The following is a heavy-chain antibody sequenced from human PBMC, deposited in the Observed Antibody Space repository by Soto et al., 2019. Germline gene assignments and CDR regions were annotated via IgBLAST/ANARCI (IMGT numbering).Heavy chain of an antibody. V-gene: IGHV4-34*01. CDR2: ITDGGTT. CDR1: GDSFSGYF. J-gene: IGHJ4*02. Sequence: SETLSLTCAVHGDSFSGYFWTWIRQPPGKGLEWIAEITDGGTTNYSPSLKSRVSIAVDSSKRQFSLTLSSVTAADTAMYYCARGADAMLSPHFEYWGQGSLVTVSS. CDR3: ARGADAMLSPHFEY. D-gene: IGHD3-3*02.